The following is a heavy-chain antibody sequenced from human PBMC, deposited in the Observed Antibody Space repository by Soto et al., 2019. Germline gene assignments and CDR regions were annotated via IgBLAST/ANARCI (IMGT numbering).Heavy chain of an antibody. V-gene: IGHV1-8*01. CDR3: ARMETFGSLNWLDP. CDR2: MNPGSGDT. D-gene: IGHD3-16*01. Sequence: ASVKVSCKASGYSFTNNDVSWVRQATGQGLEWMGWMNPGSGDTGYAQKFQGRVTMTRDISIATAYMELSSLRSDDTAIYYCARMETFGSLNWLDPWGQGTLATVSS. CDR1: GYSFTNND. J-gene: IGHJ5*02.